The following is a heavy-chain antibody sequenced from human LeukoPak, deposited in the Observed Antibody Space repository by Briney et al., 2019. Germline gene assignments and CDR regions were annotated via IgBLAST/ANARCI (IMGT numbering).Heavy chain of an antibody. CDR3: AREEDSSSWYRYYYYYMDV. V-gene: IGHV4-4*07. J-gene: IGHJ6*03. CDR1: GGSISSYY. CDR2: IYTSGST. Sequence: SKTLSLTCTVSGGSISSYYWSWIRQPAGKGLEWIGRIYTSGSTNYNPSLKSRVTMSVDTSKNQFSLKLSSVTAADTAVYYCAREEDSSSWYRYYYYYMDVWGKGTTVTVSS. D-gene: IGHD6-13*01.